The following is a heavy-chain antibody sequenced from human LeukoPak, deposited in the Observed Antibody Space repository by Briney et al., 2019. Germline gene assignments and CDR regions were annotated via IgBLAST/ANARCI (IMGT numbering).Heavy chain of an antibody. D-gene: IGHD2-2*01. CDR1: GYTFTGYY. CDR2: INPNRGGT. CDR3: ARDLGSTSLYYMDV. Sequence: ASVKVSCKASGYTFTGYYIHWVRQAPGQGLEWMGWINPNRGGTNYAPKFQGRVFMTRDTSISAAYMELSRLTSVDTAVYYCARDLGSTSLYYMDVWGKGTTVTIS. V-gene: IGHV1-2*02. J-gene: IGHJ6*03.